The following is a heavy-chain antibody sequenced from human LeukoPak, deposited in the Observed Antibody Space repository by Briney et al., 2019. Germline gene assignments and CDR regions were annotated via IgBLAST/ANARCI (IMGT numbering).Heavy chain of an antibody. CDR1: GFTFSNYA. CDR3: AKDPDCTSGICYTFFDY. CDR2: ISGSGGST. J-gene: IGHJ4*02. Sequence: SGGSLRLSCAASGFTFSNYAMGWVRQAPGKELEWVSAISGSGGSTYYADSVKGRFTISRDNSKNTLYLQMNSLRAEDTAVYYCAKDPDCTSGICYTFFDYWGQGTLVTVSS. V-gene: IGHV3-23*01. D-gene: IGHD2-8*01.